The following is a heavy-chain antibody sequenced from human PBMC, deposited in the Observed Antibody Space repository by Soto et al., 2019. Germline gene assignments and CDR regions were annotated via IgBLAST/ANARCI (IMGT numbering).Heavy chain of an antibody. V-gene: IGHV1-58*02. CDR2: IVVYSGQT. CDR1: GFCFLSSG. J-gene: IGHJ6*02. D-gene: IGHD2-15*01. CDR3: TADRPDTALGWRV. Sequence: QMRLVPSGPELKKPGTSVKVSCKASGFCFLSSGIRWVRQTHGERLEWIVWIVVYSGQTNYAQKFQETVTITRDTSTSTDNTEMSSLISEDKAVYYCTADRPDTALGWRVWGQGTTVT.